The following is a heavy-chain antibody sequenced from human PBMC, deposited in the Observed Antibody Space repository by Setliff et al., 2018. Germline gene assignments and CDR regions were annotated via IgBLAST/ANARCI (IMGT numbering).Heavy chain of an antibody. CDR3: ARDHGDYGYYYYYMDV. D-gene: IGHD4-17*01. V-gene: IGHV4-4*07. CDR1: GGSISSYY. CDR2: IYTSGST. J-gene: IGHJ6*03. Sequence: LSLTCTVPGGSISSYYWSWIRQPAGKGLEWIGRIYTSGSTNYNPSLKSRVTMSVDTSKNQFSLKLSSVTAADTAVYYCARDHGDYGYYYYYMDVWGKGTTVTVSS.